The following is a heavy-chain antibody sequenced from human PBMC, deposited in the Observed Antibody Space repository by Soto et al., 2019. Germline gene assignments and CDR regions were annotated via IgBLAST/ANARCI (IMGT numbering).Heavy chain of an antibody. Sequence: GGSLRLSCSASGFTFSNYWMHWVRQAPGKGLVWVSRIRSDGSNSNYAGSVKGRFTISRDNAKNTLYLQMDYLRAEDTALYYWARSVLPPARPLYNYSMAVWGKGTTVTVS. CDR2: IRSDGSNS. CDR1: GFTFSNYW. D-gene: IGHD2-2*01. J-gene: IGHJ6*03. CDR3: ARSVLPPARPLYNYSMAV. V-gene: IGHV3-74*01.